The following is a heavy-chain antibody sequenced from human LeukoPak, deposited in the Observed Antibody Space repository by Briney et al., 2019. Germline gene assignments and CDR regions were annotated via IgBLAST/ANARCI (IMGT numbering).Heavy chain of an antibody. Sequence: SETLSLTSTVSGASISIGFYYWSWIRQHPGKGLEWIGYIYYSGSTYYNPSLKSRVTMSVDTSKNQFSLKLSSVTAADTAAYYCARGPYRNSFDYWGQGTLVTVSS. CDR2: IYYSGST. D-gene: IGHD4-11*01. CDR1: GASISIGFYY. V-gene: IGHV4-31*03. CDR3: ARGPYRNSFDY. J-gene: IGHJ4*02.